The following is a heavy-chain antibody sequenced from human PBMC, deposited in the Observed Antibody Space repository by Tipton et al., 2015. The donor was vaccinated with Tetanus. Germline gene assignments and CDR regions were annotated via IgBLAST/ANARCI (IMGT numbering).Heavy chain of an antibody. Sequence: TLSLTCTVSGGSISNTDYYWGWIRQPPGKGLEWIGSIYYSGNTYYNPSLKSRVTISVDTSKNQFSLKLSSVTAADTAVYCCARHAGYSGYQLFDYWGQGTLVTVSS. CDR2: IYYSGNT. J-gene: IGHJ4*02. V-gene: IGHV4-39*01. CDR1: GGSISNTDYY. CDR3: ARHAGYSGYQLFDY. D-gene: IGHD5-12*01.